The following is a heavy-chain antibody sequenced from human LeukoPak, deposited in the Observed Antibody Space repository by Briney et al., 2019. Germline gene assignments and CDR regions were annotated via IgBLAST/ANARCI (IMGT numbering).Heavy chain of an antibody. CDR3: ARDNREQQLVPPTFDY. Sequence: GGSLRLSCAASGFTFSGYGMHWVRQAPGKGLEWVAVISYDGSNKYYADSVKGRFTISRDNSKNTLYLQMNSLRAEDTAVYYCARDNREQQLVPPTFDYWGQGTLVTVSS. CDR2: ISYDGSNK. V-gene: IGHV3-30*19. J-gene: IGHJ4*02. D-gene: IGHD6-13*01. CDR1: GFTFSGYG.